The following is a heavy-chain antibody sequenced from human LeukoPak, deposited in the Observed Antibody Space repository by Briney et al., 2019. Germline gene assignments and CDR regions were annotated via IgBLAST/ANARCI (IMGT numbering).Heavy chain of an antibody. J-gene: IGHJ4*02. V-gene: IGHV3-21*01. CDR2: ISSSSSYI. CDR3: ARGSLSKIDY. Sequence: GGSLRLSCAASGLTFNSYSMNWVRQAPGKGLEWVSSISSSSSYIYYTDSLKGRFTISRDNAKNSLYLQMNSLRAEDTAVYYCARGSLSKIDYWGQGTLVTVSS. CDR1: GLTFNSYS.